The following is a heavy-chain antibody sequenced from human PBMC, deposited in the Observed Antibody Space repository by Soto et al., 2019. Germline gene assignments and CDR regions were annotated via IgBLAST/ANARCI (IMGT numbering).Heavy chain of an antibody. CDR3: ARLGYYHSGGPP. Sequence: QVQLQQWGAGLLKPSETLSLTCAVYGGSFSAYYWSWIRQPPGKGLEWIGEVNDGGRPNYSVSLKSRLTISLDTSKNQFSLKLSSVTAGDTAVYYCARLGYYHSGGPPWGQGTLVTVSS. V-gene: IGHV4-34*01. CDR1: GGSFSAYY. CDR2: VNDGGRP. J-gene: IGHJ4*02. D-gene: IGHD3-22*01.